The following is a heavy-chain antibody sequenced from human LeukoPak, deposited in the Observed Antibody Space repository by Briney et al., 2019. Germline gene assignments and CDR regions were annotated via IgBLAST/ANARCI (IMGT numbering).Heavy chain of an antibody. Sequence: GGSLRLSCAASGFTVSSYAMSWVRQAPGKGLEWVSAISGSGGSTYYADSVKGRFTISRDNSKNTLYLQMNSLRAEDTAVYYCAKAASSSWPSYYYGMDVWGQGTTVTVSS. V-gene: IGHV3-23*01. J-gene: IGHJ6*02. CDR1: GFTVSSYA. CDR2: ISGSGGST. D-gene: IGHD6-13*01. CDR3: AKAASSSWPSYYYGMDV.